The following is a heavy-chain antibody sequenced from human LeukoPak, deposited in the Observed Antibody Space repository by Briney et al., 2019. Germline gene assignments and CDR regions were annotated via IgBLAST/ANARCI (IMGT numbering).Heavy chain of an antibody. V-gene: IGHV3-72*01. D-gene: IGHD1-26*01. J-gene: IGHJ4*02. Sequence: GGSLRLSCAASGFTFSDHYMDWVRQAPGKGLEWVGRIRNKVNSYTAKYAASVKGRFTISRDDSKNSLNLQMNSLETDDTAVYYCAREYSGSYYGTDYFDYWGQGTLVTVSS. CDR2: IRNKVNSYTA. CDR1: GFTFSDHY. CDR3: AREYSGSYYGTDYFDY.